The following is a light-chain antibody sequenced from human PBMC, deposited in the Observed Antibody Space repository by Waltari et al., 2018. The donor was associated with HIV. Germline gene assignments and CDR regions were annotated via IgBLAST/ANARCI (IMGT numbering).Light chain of an antibody. CDR1: SGHSDYA. J-gene: IGLJ3*02. CDR3: QTGRTGIWL. CDR2: LDSDGRH. V-gene: IGLV4-69*01. Sequence: QLALTQSPSASASLGASVRLTCTLTSGHSDYAIAWHQQQPEKGPRFLMKLDSDGRHIKGDGFPERCSGSSSGAERYLTISSLRSEDEADYYCQTGRTGIWLFGGGTKLTVL.